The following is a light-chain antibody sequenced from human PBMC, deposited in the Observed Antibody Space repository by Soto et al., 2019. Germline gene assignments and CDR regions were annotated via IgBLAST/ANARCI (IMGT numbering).Light chain of an antibody. CDR1: QSVPSY. CDR3: QQRNAWPRNT. Sequence: EIVLTQFPATLSLSPGDRATLSCRASQSVPSYLAWYQQKPGQAPRLLVYDISNRATGIPARFTGSGPGTDFPLTISSLEPEDSAVYYCQQRNAWPRNTFGQGTKLQI. J-gene: IGKJ2*01. CDR2: DIS. V-gene: IGKV3-11*01.